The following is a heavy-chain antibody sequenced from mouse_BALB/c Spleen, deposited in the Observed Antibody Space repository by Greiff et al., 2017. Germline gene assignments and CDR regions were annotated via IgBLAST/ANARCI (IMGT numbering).Heavy chain of an antibody. CDR3: ARGDGAWFAY. Sequence: EVQRVESGGGLVQPGGSLKLSCAASGFTFSSYGMSWVRQTPDKRLELVATINSNGGSTYYPDSVKGRFTISRDNAKNTLYLQMSSLKSEDTAMYYCARGDGAWFAYWGQGTLVTVSA. CDR1: GFTFSSYG. CDR2: INSNGGST. D-gene: IGHD3-3*01. V-gene: IGHV5-6-3*01. J-gene: IGHJ3*01.